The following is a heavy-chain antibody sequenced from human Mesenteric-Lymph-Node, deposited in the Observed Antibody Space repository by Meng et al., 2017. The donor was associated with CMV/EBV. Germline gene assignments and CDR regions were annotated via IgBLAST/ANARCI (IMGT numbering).Heavy chain of an antibody. CDR2: ISAYNGNT. CDR3: ARESGRDYYDSSGYYGGPGYSFDY. V-gene: IGHV1-18*01. J-gene: IGHJ4*02. CDR1: GYTFTSYG. D-gene: IGHD3-22*01. Sequence: ASVKVSCKASGYTFTSYGISWVRQAPGQGLEWMGWISAYNGNTNYAQKLQGRVTMTTDTSTSTAYMELRSLRSDDTAVYYCARESGRDYYDSSGYYGGPGYSFDYWGQGTLVTVSS.